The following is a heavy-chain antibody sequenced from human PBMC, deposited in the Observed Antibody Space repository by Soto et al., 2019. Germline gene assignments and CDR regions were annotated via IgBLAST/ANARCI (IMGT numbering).Heavy chain of an antibody. D-gene: IGHD2-2*01. Sequence: PSETLSLTCAVHGGSFSGYYWDWIRQPPGKGLEWIGSIYYTGSTYDNPSLKSRITMSVDTSKNHFSLQLSSVTVADTAVYFCARHGSPAAPSDPVLDYWGQGTLVTVSS. CDR1: GGSFSGYY. CDR2: IYYTGST. V-gene: IGHV4-39*01. CDR3: ARHGSPAAPSDPVLDY. J-gene: IGHJ4*02.